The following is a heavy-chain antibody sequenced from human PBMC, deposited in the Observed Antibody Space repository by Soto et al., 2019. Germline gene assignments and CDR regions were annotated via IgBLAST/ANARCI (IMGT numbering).Heavy chain of an antibody. V-gene: IGHV4-39*01. D-gene: IGHD6-13*01. Sequence: QLQLQESGPGLVKPSETLSLTCIVSGGSISNNNYYWGWIRQPPGKGLEWIGSIYSTGSTYYNPSLRSRVPTSVDTSKNQFSLKLSSVTAAETAVYYCARGHSSSWYFYFDYWGQGTLVTVSS. J-gene: IGHJ4*02. CDR3: ARGHSSSWYFYFDY. CDR2: IYSTGST. CDR1: GGSISNNNYY.